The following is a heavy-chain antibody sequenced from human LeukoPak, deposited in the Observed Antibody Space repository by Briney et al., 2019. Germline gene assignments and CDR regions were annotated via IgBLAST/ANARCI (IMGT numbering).Heavy chain of an antibody. V-gene: IGHV4-34*01. Sequence: SETLSLTCAVYGGSFSGYYWSWIRQPPGKGLEWIGEINHSGSTNYNPSLKSRVTISVDTFKNQFSLKLSSVTAADTAVYYCARLIAALDYWGQGTLVTVSS. CDR2: INHSGST. J-gene: IGHJ4*02. CDR1: GGSFSGYY. CDR3: ARLIAALDY. D-gene: IGHD6-13*01.